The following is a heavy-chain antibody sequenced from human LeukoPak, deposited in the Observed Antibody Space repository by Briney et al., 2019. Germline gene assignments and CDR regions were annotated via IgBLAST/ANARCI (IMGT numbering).Heavy chain of an antibody. CDR2: IRSKSNGGTT. CDR3: TRGVVVVDY. V-gene: IGHV3-49*03. CDR1: GFTFGEYA. D-gene: IGHD3-22*01. J-gene: IGHJ4*02. Sequence: GPSVRLFYPASGFTFGEYAVSWIRQHPGRWRGSVSRIRSKSNGGTTEYAASVKGRFIISRDDSKSIAYLQMNSLKTEDTAAYHCTRGVVVVDYWGQGTLVTVSS.